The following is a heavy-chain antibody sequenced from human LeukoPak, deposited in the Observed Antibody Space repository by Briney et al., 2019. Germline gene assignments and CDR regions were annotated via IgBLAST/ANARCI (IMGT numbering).Heavy chain of an antibody. CDR3: ARDLGPGVDI. CDR2: IYSGGST. V-gene: IGHV3-53*04. Sequence: PGGSLRLSCAASGLSVSSRYMSWVRRASGEGLEWVSVIYSGGSTYYADSVKGRFTISRHNSKNTLYLQMDSLRAEDTAVYYCARDLGPGVDIWGQGTMVTVSS. CDR1: GLSVSSRY. J-gene: IGHJ3*02. D-gene: IGHD3-16*01.